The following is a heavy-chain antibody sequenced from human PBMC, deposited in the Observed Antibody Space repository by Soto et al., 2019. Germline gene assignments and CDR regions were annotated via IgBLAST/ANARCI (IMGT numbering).Heavy chain of an antibody. J-gene: IGHJ5*02. CDR2: IDSSGEK. V-gene: IGHV2-26*01. CDR1: GLSITDSEMG. CDR3: ARRHLAVAVSPWFDP. D-gene: IGHD6-19*01. Sequence: QVTLKESGPVLVKPTETLTLRCTVSGLSITDSEMGVSWIRQPPGQPLEWLAHIDSSGEKSYRTFLKSRLATSKDTSKSQMVLTMTNMDPAETATYYCARRHLAVAVSPWFDPWGQGIPVTVSS.